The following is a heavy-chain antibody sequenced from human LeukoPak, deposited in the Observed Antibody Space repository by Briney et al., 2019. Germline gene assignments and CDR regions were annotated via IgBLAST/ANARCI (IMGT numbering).Heavy chain of an antibody. CDR1: GFTFSSYS. CDR2: SSSSSSYK. Sequence: GGSPTLSCAASGFTFSSYSMKWVRQAPGRGLEWVSSSSSSSSYKYYADSVKGRFTISRDNAKASLYLQMNSLRAEDTAVYYCARGYSDILTGYSPYYFDYWGQGILVTVSS. D-gene: IGHD3-9*01. V-gene: IGHV3-21*01. J-gene: IGHJ4*02. CDR3: ARGYSDILTGYSPYYFDY.